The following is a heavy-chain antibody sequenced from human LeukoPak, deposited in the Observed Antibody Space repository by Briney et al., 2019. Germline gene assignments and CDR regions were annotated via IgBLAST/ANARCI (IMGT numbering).Heavy chain of an antibody. D-gene: IGHD1-20*01. J-gene: IGHJ4*02. Sequence: SETLSLTCTVSGGSMTNSTYYWGWIRQPPGKGLEWIGSIYYSGSTYYNPSFKSRITISVDTSKNQFSLKVISVTAADTAVYYCARGGYNWNYVDYWGQGTLVTVSS. V-gene: IGHV4-39*01. CDR1: GGSMTNSTYY. CDR2: IYYSGST. CDR3: ARGGYNWNYVDY.